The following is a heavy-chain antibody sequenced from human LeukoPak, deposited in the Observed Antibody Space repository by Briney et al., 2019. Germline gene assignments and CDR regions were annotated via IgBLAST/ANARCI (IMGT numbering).Heavy chain of an antibody. CDR2: ISSSGSTI. D-gene: IGHD3-3*01. CDR1: GFTFSSYH. CDR3: ARDARDYDFWSGFYYYYGMDV. J-gene: IGHJ6*02. Sequence: GGSLRLSCAASGFTFSSYHMNWVRQAPGKGLEWVSYISSSGSTIYYADSVKGRFTISRDNAKNSLYLQMNSLRAEDTAVYYCARDARDYDFWSGFYYYYGMDVWGQGTTVTVSS. V-gene: IGHV3-48*03.